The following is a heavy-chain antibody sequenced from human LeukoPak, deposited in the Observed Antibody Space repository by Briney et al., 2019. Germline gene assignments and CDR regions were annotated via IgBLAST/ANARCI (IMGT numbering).Heavy chain of an antibody. CDR2: INPNSGGT. Sequence: ASVKVSCKASGYTFTSYAMNWVRQAPGQGLEWMGWINPNSGGTNSAQKFQGRVTMTRDTSISTAYMELSRLRSDDTAVYYCARADYYDSSGHNDAFDIWGQGTMVTVSS. CDR1: GYTFTSYA. D-gene: IGHD3-22*01. J-gene: IGHJ3*02. CDR3: ARADYYDSSGHNDAFDI. V-gene: IGHV1-2*02.